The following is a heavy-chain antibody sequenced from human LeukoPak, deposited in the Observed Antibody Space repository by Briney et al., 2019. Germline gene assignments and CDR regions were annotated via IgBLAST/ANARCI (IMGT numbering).Heavy chain of an antibody. Sequence: QPGGSLRLSCAASGFTFSSYAMYWVRQAPGKGLEWVAVISYDGSNKYYADSVKGRFTISRDNSKNTLYLQMNSLRAEDTAVYYCAKSSYYDSSGYYREYYFDYWGQGTLVTVSS. J-gene: IGHJ4*02. CDR1: GFTFSSYA. V-gene: IGHV3-30-3*02. D-gene: IGHD3-22*01. CDR3: AKSSYYDSSGYYREYYFDY. CDR2: ISYDGSNK.